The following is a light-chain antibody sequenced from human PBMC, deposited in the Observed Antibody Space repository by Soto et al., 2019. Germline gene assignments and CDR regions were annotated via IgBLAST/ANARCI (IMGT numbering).Light chain of an antibody. CDR1: QDINIY. V-gene: IGKV1-39*01. CDR3: QQSHSTPLT. Sequence: DIQMTQSPSSLSASVGDRVTITCRASQDINIYLNWYQQRPGKAPNLLIYTASSLQSGVPSRFSGRGSGTDFSLTITSLQPEDFATYFCQQSHSTPLTFGGGTKVEIK. J-gene: IGKJ4*01. CDR2: TAS.